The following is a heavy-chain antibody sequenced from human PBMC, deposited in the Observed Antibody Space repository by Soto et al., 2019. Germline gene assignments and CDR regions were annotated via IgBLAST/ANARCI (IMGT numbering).Heavy chain of an antibody. V-gene: IGHV4-34*01. J-gene: IGHJ4*02. Sequence: PXETLSLTCAVYGGSFSGYYWSWIRQPPGKGLEWIGEINHSGSTNYNPSLKSRVTISVDTSKNQFSLKLSSVTAADTAVYYCASPYVYYGSGSPGDYWGQGALVTVSS. CDR2: INHSGST. CDR1: GGSFSGYY. CDR3: ASPYVYYGSGSPGDY. D-gene: IGHD3-10*01.